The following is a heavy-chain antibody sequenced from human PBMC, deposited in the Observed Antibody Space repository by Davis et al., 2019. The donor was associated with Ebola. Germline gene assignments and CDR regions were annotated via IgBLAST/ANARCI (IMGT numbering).Heavy chain of an antibody. CDR1: GYTFTSYG. CDR2: INAANGNT. CDR3: ARERRFAFDY. Sequence: ASVKVSCKASGYTFTSYGISWVRQAPGQGLEWMGWINAANGNTKYSQKCQGRVTITRDTSASTAYMELSSLRSEDTAVYYCARERRFAFDYWGQGTLVTVSS. J-gene: IGHJ4*02. V-gene: IGHV1-18*01.